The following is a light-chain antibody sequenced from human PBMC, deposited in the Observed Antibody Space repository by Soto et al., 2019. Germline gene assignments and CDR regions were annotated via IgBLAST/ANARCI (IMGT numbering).Light chain of an antibody. CDR1: QSISSF. J-gene: IGKJ2*01. Sequence: DIQVTQSPSSLSASVGDRVTITCRASQSISSFLIWYQQKAGKAPKVLIYAPSILQSGVPSRFRGSGSGTEFTLTITSLQPEDCATYYCQQSYIVPYTFGQGTKLEIK. CDR2: APS. CDR3: QQSYIVPYT. V-gene: IGKV1-39*01.